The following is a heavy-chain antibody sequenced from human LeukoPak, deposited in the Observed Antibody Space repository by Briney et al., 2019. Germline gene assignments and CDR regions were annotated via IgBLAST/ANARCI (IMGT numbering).Heavy chain of an antibody. Sequence: PGGSLRLSCAASGFTFDDYGMSWVRQAPGKGLERVSGINRNGGSTGYADSVKGRFTISRDNAKNSLYLQMNSLRAEDTALYYCVREFRGGPFDYWGQGTLVTVSS. V-gene: IGHV3-20*04. CDR3: VREFRGGPFDY. J-gene: IGHJ4*02. D-gene: IGHD3-10*01. CDR2: INRNGGST. CDR1: GFTFDDYG.